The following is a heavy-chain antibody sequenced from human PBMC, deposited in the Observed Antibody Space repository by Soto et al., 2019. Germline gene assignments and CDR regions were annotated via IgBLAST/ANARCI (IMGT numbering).Heavy chain of an antibody. J-gene: IGHJ3*02. D-gene: IGHD3-10*01. CDR3: ARAGSGSGSYYPWAPLVLDAFDI. CDR1: GYTFTSYG. CDR2: ISAYNGNT. Sequence: QVQLVQSGAEVKKPGASVKVSCKASGYTFTSYGISWVRQAPGQGLEWMGWISAYNGNTNYAQKLQGRVTMTTDTSTSTGYMELRSLRSDDTAVYYCARAGSGSGSYYPWAPLVLDAFDIWGQGTMVTVSS. V-gene: IGHV1-18*01.